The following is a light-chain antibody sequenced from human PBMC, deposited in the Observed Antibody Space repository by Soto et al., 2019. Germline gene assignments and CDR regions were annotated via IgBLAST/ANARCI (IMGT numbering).Light chain of an antibody. CDR3: TSSTITSPYV. Sequence: QSALTQPASMSGSPGQSITISCTGTSSDIGRYNFVSWYQHHPGKAPTLIIYEATKRPSGVAYRFSGSKSGNTASLTISGLQADDEADYYCTSSTITSPYVFGTGTKLTVL. J-gene: IGLJ1*01. CDR2: EAT. CDR1: SSDIGRYNF. V-gene: IGLV2-14*01.